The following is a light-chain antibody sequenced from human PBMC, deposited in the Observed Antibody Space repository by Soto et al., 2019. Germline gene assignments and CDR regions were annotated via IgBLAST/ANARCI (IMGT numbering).Light chain of an antibody. J-gene: IGLJ1*01. Sequence: QLVLTQPASVSGSPGQSITISCTGTSSDVGGYNYVFWYQHPPGKAPKLMIYDVTNRPSGVSNRFSGSKSGNTASLTISGLQAEDEADYYCTSYTSSSTYVFGTGTKVTVL. V-gene: IGLV2-14*03. CDR2: DVT. CDR1: SSDVGGYNY. CDR3: TSYTSSSTYV.